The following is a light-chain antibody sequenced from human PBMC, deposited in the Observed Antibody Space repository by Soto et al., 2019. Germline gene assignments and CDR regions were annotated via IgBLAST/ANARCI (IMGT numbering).Light chain of an antibody. CDR1: SGSIASNS. CDR3: QSYDSSKFV. CDR2: DDN. V-gene: IGLV6-57*04. J-gene: IGLJ1*01. Sequence: NFMLTQPHSVSESPGKTVTISCTRSSGSIASNSVQWYQQRPGSAPTTVIYDDNQRPSGVPDRFSGSIDSSSTSASLTISGLKTEDEADYYCQSYDSSKFVFGTGPK.